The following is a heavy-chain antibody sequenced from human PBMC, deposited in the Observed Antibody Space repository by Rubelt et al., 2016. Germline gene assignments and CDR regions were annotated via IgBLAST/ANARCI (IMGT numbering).Heavy chain of an antibody. D-gene: IGHD3-10*01. Sequence: QVQLVQSGAEVKKPGASVKVSCKASGYTFTSYAIHWVRQAPGQRLEWMGWINPGNGNTKYSRRFQVRVTITRDTSAYTAYMELSSLRSEDTAVYYCARDQLWYYYGSGSLDYWGQGTLVTVSS. V-gene: IGHV1-3*01. CDR3: ARDQLWYYYGSGSLDY. CDR2: INPGNGNT. J-gene: IGHJ4*02. CDR1: GYTFTSYA.